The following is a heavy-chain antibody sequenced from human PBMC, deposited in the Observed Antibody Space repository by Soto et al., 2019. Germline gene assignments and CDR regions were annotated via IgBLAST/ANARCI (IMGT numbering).Heavy chain of an antibody. CDR2: ISAYNGNT. V-gene: IGHV1-18*01. J-gene: IGHJ6*02. CDR3: ARVEAAAGTFYYYGMDV. D-gene: IGHD6-13*01. Sequence: QVQLVQSGAEVKKPGASVKVSCKASGYTFTSYGISWVRQAPGQGLEWMGWISAYNGNTNYAQKLQARVTMTTDTSTSTAYMELRSLRSDDTAVYYCARVEAAAGTFYYYGMDVWGQGTTVTVSS. CDR1: GYTFTSYG.